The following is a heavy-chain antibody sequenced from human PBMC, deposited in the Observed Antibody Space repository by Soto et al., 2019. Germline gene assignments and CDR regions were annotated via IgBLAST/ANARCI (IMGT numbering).Heavy chain of an antibody. CDR2: IRSKANSYAT. V-gene: IGHV3-73*01. Sequence: GGSLRLSCAASGFTFSGSAMHWVRQASGKGLEWVGRIRSKANSYATAYAASVKGRFTISRDDSKNTAYLQMNSLKTEDTAVYYCSRGVWFGPSYGMDVWGQGTTVTVSS. CDR3: SRGVWFGPSYGMDV. D-gene: IGHD3-10*01. J-gene: IGHJ6*02. CDR1: GFTFSGSA.